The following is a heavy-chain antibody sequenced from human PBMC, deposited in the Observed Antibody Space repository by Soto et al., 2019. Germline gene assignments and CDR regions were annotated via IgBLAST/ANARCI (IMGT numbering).Heavy chain of an antibody. V-gene: IGHV3-23*01. Sequence: GGSLRLSCAASGFAFSSYAMSWVRQAPGKGLEWVSAISGSGGSTYYADSVKGRFTISRDNSKNTLYLQMNSLRAEDTAVYYCARERSPSNYFDYWGQGTLVTVSS. D-gene: IGHD6-6*01. CDR3: ARERSPSNYFDY. J-gene: IGHJ4*02. CDR1: GFAFSSYA. CDR2: ISGSGGST.